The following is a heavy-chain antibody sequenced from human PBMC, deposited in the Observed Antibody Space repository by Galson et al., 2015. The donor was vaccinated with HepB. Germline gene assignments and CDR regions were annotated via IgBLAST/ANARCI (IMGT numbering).Heavy chain of an antibody. D-gene: IGHD3-22*01. CDR1: GGTFSSYA. V-gene: IGHV1-69*04. CDR2: IIPILGIA. Sequence: VKVSCKASGGTFSSYAISWVRQAPGQGLEWMGRIIPILGIANYAQKFQGRVTITADKSTSTAYMELSSLRSEDTAVYYCAREGYYDSSGYHAGSLMDWGQGTLVTVSS. CDR3: AREGYYDSSGYHAGSLMD. J-gene: IGHJ4*02.